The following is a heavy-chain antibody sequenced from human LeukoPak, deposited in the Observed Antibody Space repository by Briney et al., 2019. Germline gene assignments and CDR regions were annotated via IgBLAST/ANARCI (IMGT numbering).Heavy chain of an antibody. J-gene: IGHJ6*03. CDR3: ARAQGSYYHYYMDV. V-gene: IGHV1-46*01. Sequence: ASVKVSRKASGYTFTSYYMHWVRQAPGQGLEWMGIINPSGGSTSYAQKFQGRVTMTRDMSTSTVNMELSSLRSEGTAVYYCARAQGSYYHYYMDVWGKGTTVTVSS. D-gene: IGHD1-26*01. CDR1: GYTFTSYY. CDR2: INPSGGST.